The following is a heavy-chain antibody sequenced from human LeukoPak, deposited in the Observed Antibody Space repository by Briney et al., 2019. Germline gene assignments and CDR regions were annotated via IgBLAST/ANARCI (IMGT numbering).Heavy chain of an antibody. Sequence: SETLSLTCTVSGGYISSYYWSWIRQPPGKGLEWIGYIYYSGSTNYNPSLKSRVTISVDTSKNQFSLKLSSVTAADTAVYYCARRTAVTPFDYWGQGTRVTVSS. CDR1: GGYISSYY. D-gene: IGHD4-17*01. CDR3: ARRTAVTPFDY. J-gene: IGHJ4*02. V-gene: IGHV4-59*08. CDR2: IYYSGST.